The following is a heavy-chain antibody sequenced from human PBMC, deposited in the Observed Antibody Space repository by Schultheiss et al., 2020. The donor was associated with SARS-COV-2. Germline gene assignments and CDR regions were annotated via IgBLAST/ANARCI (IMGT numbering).Heavy chain of an antibody. CDR2: IYYSGST. CDR1: GGSISSSSYY. D-gene: IGHD4-11*01. CDR3: ARGRTTVTTGPPPDFDY. J-gene: IGHJ4*02. Sequence: SETLSLTCTVSGGSISSSSYYWGWIRQPPGKGLEWIGSIYYSGSTYYNPSLKSRVTISVDTSKNQFSLKLSSVTAADTAVYYCARGRTTVTTGPPPDFDYWGQGTLVTVSS. V-gene: IGHV4-39*01.